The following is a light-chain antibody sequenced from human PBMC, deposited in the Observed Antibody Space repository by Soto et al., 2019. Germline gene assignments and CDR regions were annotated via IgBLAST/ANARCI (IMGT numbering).Light chain of an antibody. CDR3: QHYGSSSRT. CDR1: QSVSSSY. CDR2: GAS. Sequence: EIVLTQSPGSLSLSPGEGATLSCRASQSVSSSYLAWYQQKPGQAPRLLIYGASSRATGIPDRFSGSGSGTDFTLTISRLEPEDFAVYYCQHYGSSSRTFGQGTKVDIK. J-gene: IGKJ1*01. V-gene: IGKV3-20*01.